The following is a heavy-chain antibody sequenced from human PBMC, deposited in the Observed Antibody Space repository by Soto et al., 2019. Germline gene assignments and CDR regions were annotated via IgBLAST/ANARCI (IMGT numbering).Heavy chain of an antibody. CDR3: AKDIRGTTCPLSRFDY. D-gene: IGHD4-17*01. CDR2: ISWNSGSI. V-gene: IGHV3-9*01. Sequence: EVQLVESGGGLVQPGRSLRLSCAASGFNFDDYAMHWVRQAPGKGLEWVSGISWNSGSIGYADSVKGRFTISRDNAKNPLYLQMNSLRAEDTALYYCAKDIRGTTCPLSRFDYWGQGTLVTVSS. CDR1: GFNFDDYA. J-gene: IGHJ4*02.